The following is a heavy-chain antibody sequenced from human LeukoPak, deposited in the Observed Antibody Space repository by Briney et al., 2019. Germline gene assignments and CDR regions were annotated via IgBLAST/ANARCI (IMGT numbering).Heavy chain of an antibody. CDR2: IKSKTDGGTT. J-gene: IGHJ4*02. D-gene: IGHD2-15*01. V-gene: IGHV3-15*01. CDR1: GFTFSSYA. Sequence: KSGGSLRLSCAASGFTFSSYAMSWVRQAPGKGLEWVGRIKSKTDGGTTDYAAPVKGRFTISRDDSKNTLYLQMNSLKTEDTAVYYCTTGDGGNTIYYFDYWGQGTLVTVSS. CDR3: TTGDGGNTIYYFDY.